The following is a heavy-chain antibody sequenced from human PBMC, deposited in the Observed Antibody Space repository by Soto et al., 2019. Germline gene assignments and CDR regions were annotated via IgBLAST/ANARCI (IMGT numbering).Heavy chain of an antibody. Sequence: EVQLVESGGGLVQPGGSLRLSCAASGFTFSSYWMSWVRQAPGKGLEWVANIKQDGSEKYYVDSVKGRFTIASDNAKNSLYLQMNGLRAEDTAVYYCARSKLEPSVYYAFDIWGQGTMVTVSS. CDR2: IKQDGSEK. D-gene: IGHD1-1*01. CDR3: ARSKLEPSVYYAFDI. CDR1: GFTFSSYW. V-gene: IGHV3-7*01. J-gene: IGHJ3*02.